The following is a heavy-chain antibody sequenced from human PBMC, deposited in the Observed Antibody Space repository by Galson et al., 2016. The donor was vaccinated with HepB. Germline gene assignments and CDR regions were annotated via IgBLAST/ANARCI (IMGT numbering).Heavy chain of an antibody. V-gene: IGHV3-15*05. CDR2: TKNKGDGGTL. CDR3: TTDPRQ. Sequence: SLRLSCAAFGFRLNDFWMSWVRQAPGKGLEWIGRTKNKGDGGTLDYIDPVKGRFTISRDDSRNKLYLQMNSLRTEDTGVYYCTTDPRQWGQGTLVAVSS. J-gene: IGHJ4*02. CDR1: GFRLNDFW.